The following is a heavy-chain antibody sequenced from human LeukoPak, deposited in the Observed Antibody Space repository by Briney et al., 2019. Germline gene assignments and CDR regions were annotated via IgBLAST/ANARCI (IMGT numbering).Heavy chain of an antibody. CDR1: GYTFTGYY. CDR2: INPNSGGT. D-gene: IGHD4-23*01. Sequence: ASVKVSCKASGYTFTGYYMHWVRQAPGQGLEWMGRINPNSGGTNYAQKFQGRVTMTRDTSISTAYMELSRLRSDDTAVYYCARDPSPTVATSRGSTEDDYWGQGTLVTVSS. J-gene: IGHJ4*02. V-gene: IGHV1-2*06. CDR3: ARDPSPTVATSRGSTEDDY.